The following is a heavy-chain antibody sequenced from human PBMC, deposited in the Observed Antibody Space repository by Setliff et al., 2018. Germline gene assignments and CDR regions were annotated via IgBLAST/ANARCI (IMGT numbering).Heavy chain of an antibody. D-gene: IGHD6-6*01. Sequence: SETLSLPCAVSGGSISTDPYFWTWIRQHPVKGLEWIGYISYSGRTSYNPSLYSRITVSLDRSKNQFPLQLTSVTAADTAVYYCARGRNIAARLFDSWGQGTLVTVPS. V-gene: IGHV4-31*11. CDR2: ISYSGRT. J-gene: IGHJ4*02. CDR1: GGSISTDPYF. CDR3: ARGRNIAARLFDS.